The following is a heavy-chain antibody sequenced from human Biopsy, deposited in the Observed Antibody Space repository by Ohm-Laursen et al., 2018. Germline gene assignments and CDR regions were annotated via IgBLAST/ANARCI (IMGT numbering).Heavy chain of an antibody. V-gene: IGHV3-33*01. CDR1: GFAFSYYG. CDR2: MWSDGINK. D-gene: IGHD3-9*01. J-gene: IGHJ5*02. CDR3: ARDDDSTGHYMILNH. Sequence: SLRLSCTASGFAFSYYGLHWVRPAPGKGLQWVAVMWSDGINKNYADSVKGRFTVSRDKSHNELYLQMSSLSDEDSAVYYCARDDDSTGHYMILNHWGQGTLVTVSS.